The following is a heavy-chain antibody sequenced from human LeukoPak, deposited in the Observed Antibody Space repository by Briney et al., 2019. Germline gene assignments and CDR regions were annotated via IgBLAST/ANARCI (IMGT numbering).Heavy chain of an antibody. CDR2: INPNSGGT. J-gene: IGHJ3*02. Sequence: ASVKVSCKASGYTFTGYYMHWVRQAPGQGLEWRGWINPNSGGTNYAQKFQGRVTMTRDTSISTAYMELSRLRSDDTAVYYCARTITMIVVPYDAFDIWGQGTMVTVSS. CDR3: ARTITMIVVPYDAFDI. V-gene: IGHV1-2*02. CDR1: GYTFTGYY. D-gene: IGHD3-22*01.